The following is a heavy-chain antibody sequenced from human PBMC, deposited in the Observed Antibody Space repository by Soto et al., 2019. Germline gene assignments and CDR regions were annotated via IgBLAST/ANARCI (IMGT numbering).Heavy chain of an antibody. CDR2: IYYSGST. J-gene: IGHJ5*02. Sequence: QVQLQESGPGLVKPSETLSLTCTVSGGSISSYYWSWIRQPPGKGLEWIGYIYYSGSTNYNPSLKRRVTISVDTSKTQFSLKLSSVTAADTAVYYCARGGERSWIQLWSWGQGTLVTVSS. CDR3: ARGGERSWIQLWS. D-gene: IGHD5-18*01. V-gene: IGHV4-59*08. CDR1: GGSISSYY.